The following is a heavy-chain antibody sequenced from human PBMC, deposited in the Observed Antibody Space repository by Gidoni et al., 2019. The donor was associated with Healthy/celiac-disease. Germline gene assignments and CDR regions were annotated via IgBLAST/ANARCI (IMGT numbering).Heavy chain of an antibody. V-gene: IGHV3-66*01. J-gene: IGHJ6*02. CDR2: IYSGGST. CDR1: GFTVRSNY. Sequence: EVQLVESGGGLVQPGGSLRLSCAAYGFTVRSNYMSWVRQAPGKGLEWVSVIYSGGSTYYADSEKGRFTISRDNSKNTLYLQMNSLRAEDTAVYYCARERVVPAAMGYYYYGMDVWGQGTTVTVSS. D-gene: IGHD2-2*01. CDR3: ARERVVPAAMGYYYYGMDV.